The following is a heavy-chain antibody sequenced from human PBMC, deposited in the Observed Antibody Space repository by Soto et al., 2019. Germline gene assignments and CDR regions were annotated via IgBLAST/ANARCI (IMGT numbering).Heavy chain of an antibody. V-gene: IGHV4-4*02. CDR2: ISHSGST. J-gene: IGHJ5*02. Sequence: QVQLQESGPGLVKPSGTLSLTCAVSGGSISTSDWWNWVRQPPGKGLEWIGEISHSGSTHYNPSLKSRVNISVDKFQNQFSLRLTSVTAADTAVYYWARGRDYGSAPAFDPWGQGTLVTVSS. CDR1: GGSISTSDW. D-gene: IGHD3-10*01. CDR3: ARGRDYGSAPAFDP.